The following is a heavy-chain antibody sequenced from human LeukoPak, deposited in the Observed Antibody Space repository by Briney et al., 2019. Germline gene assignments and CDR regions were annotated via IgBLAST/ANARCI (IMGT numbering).Heavy chain of an antibody. CDR3: ATDLYYYDGSGYGDAFDI. CDR2: IIPIFGTA. D-gene: IGHD3-22*01. V-gene: IGHV1-69*06. J-gene: IGHJ3*02. CDR1: GGTFSSYA. Sequence: SVKVSCKASGGTFSSYAISWVRQAPGQGLEWMGGIIPIFGTANYAQKFQGRVTITADKSTSTAYMELRSLRSDDTAVYYCATDLYYYDGSGYGDAFDIWGQGTMATVSS.